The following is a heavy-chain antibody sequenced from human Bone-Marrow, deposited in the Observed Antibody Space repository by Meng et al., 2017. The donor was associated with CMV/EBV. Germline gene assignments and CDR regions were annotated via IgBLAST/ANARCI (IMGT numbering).Heavy chain of an antibody. V-gene: IGHV4-34*01. CDR1: GGSFSGYY. CDR3: ARRYSSGWYDH. CDR2: INHSGST. J-gene: IGHJ4*02. Sequence: ESLKISCAVYGGSFSGYYWSWIRQPPGKGLEWIGEINHSGSTNYNPSLKSRVTISVDTSKNQFSLKLSSVTAADTAVYYCARRYSSGWYDHWGQGTLVTGSS. D-gene: IGHD6-19*01.